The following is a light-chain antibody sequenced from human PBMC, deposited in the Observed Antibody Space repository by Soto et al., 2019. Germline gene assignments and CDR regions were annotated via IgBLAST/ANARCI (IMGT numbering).Light chain of an antibody. CDR1: SSNIGSNT. CDR2: SNS. J-gene: IGLJ1*01. CDR3: AAWDDSLNGYV. V-gene: IGLV1-44*01. Sequence: QSALIQPPSASGTPGQRVTISCSGSSSNIGSNTVNWYQQLAGTAPKLLIFSNSQRPSGVPDRFSGSKSGTSASLAIRGLQSEDEADYYCAAWDDSLNGYVFGTGTKVTVL.